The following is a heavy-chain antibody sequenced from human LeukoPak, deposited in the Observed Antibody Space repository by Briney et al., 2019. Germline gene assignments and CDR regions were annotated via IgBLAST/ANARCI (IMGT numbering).Heavy chain of an antibody. CDR3: AKDHIVTTVTTDSYYGMDV. V-gene: IGHV3-30*18. D-gene: IGHD4-17*01. Sequence: GGSLRLSCAASGVTFSSYGMHWVRQAPGKGLEWVAVISYDGSNKYYADSVKGRFTISRDNSKNTLYLQMNSLRAEDTAVYYCAKDHIVTTVTTDSYYGMDVWGQGTTVTVSS. CDR2: ISYDGSNK. J-gene: IGHJ6*02. CDR1: GVTFSSYG.